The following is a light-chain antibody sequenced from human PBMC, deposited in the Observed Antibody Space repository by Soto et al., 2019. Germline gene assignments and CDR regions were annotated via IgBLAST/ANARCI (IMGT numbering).Light chain of an antibody. J-gene: IGLJ1*01. CDR2: ENN. CDR3: GTWDSSLSAHYV. Sequence: QSVLTQPPSVSADPGQKVTISCSGSSSNIGNNYVSWYQQLPGTAPKLLIYENNKRPSGIPDRFSGSKSGTSATLGITGLQTGDEADYYCGTWDSSLSAHYVFGTGTKLTVL. V-gene: IGLV1-51*02. CDR1: SSNIGNNY.